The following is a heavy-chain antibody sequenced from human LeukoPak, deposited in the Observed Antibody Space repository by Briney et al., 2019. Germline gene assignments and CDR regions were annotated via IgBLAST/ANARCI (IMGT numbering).Heavy chain of an antibody. J-gene: IGHJ4*02. CDR3: AREGCSSTSCYDGMAPFDY. CDR2: IRYDGSNT. CDR1: GFSFSNYG. Sequence: PGGSLRLSCAASGFSFSNYGIHWVRQAPGKGLEWVAFIRYDGSNTFYADSVKGRLTISRDNSRNTLYLQMNTLRTEDTAVYYCAREGCSSTSCYDGMAPFDYWGQGTLVTVSS. D-gene: IGHD2-2*01. V-gene: IGHV3-30*02.